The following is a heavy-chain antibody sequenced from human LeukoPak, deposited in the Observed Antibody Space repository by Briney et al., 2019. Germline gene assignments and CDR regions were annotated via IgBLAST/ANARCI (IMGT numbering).Heavy chain of an antibody. Sequence: GGSLRISCAASGFTFSSYWMHWVRQAPGKGLVWVARINSDGSSTSYADSVKGRFTISRDNAKNTLYLQMNSLRAEDTAVYYCARDSPFDWTNPSYYYMDVWGKGTTVTVSS. D-gene: IGHD3-9*01. CDR3: ARDSPFDWTNPSYYYMDV. V-gene: IGHV3-74*01. CDR2: INSDGSST. J-gene: IGHJ6*03. CDR1: GFTFSSYW.